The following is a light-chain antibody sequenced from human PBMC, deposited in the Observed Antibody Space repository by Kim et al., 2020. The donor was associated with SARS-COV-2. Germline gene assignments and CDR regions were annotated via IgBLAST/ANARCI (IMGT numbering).Light chain of an antibody. Sequence: VSPGESATLPCRASQSVSSNLAWYQHKPGQTPRLLIYGASTRATGIPVRFSGSGSGTDFTLTVSSLQSEDFAVYYCQQYYNWPPYTFGQGTKLEI. CDR3: QQYYNWPPYT. J-gene: IGKJ2*01. CDR1: QSVSSN. V-gene: IGKV3-15*01. CDR2: GAS.